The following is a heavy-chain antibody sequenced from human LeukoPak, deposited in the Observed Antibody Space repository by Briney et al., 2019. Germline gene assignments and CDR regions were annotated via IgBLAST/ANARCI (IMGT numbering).Heavy chain of an antibody. D-gene: IGHD7-27*01. CDR3: ARDTLGYNYYYYMDV. Sequence: SETLSLTCTVSGGSISSYYWSWIRQPPGKGLEWIGYIYYSGSTNYNPSLKSRVTISVDTSKNQFSLKLSSVTAADTAVYYCARDTLGYNYYYYMDVWGKGTTATVSS. CDR1: GGSISSYY. CDR2: IYYSGST. V-gene: IGHV4-59*01. J-gene: IGHJ6*03.